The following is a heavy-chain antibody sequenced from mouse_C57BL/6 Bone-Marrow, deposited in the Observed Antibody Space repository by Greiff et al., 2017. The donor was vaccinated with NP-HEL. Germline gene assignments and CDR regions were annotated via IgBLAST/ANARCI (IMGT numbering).Heavy chain of an antibody. V-gene: IGHV5-6*01. Sequence: EVKLMESGGDLVKPGGSLKLSCAASGFTFSSYGMSWVRQTPDKRLEWVATISSGGSYTYYPDSVKGRFTISRDNAKNTLYLQMSSLKYEDTAMYYCASPYDYDVAWFAYGGQGTLVTVSA. J-gene: IGHJ3*01. CDR2: ISSGGSYT. CDR1: GFTFSSYG. CDR3: ASPYDYDVAWFAY. D-gene: IGHD2-4*01.